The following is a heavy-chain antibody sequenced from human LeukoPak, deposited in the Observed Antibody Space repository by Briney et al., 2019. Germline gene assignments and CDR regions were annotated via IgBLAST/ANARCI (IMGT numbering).Heavy chain of an antibody. CDR2: FDPEDGET. J-gene: IGHJ4*02. Sequence: ASVKVSCKVSGYTLTELSMHWVRQAPGKGLEWMGGFDPEDGETIYAQKFQGRVTMTEDTSTDTAYMELSSLRSEDTAVYYCATHKRDCGGDCYSSNFDYWGQGTLVTVSS. CDR3: ATHKRDCGGDCYSSNFDY. V-gene: IGHV1-24*01. CDR1: GYTLTELS. D-gene: IGHD2-21*01.